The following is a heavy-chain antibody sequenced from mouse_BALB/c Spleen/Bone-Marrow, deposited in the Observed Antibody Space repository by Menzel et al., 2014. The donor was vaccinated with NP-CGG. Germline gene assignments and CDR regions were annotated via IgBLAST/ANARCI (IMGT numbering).Heavy chain of an antibody. V-gene: IGHV1S81*02. Sequence: ESGAELVKPGASVKLSCKASGYTFTSYYMYWVKQRPGQGLEWIGEINPSNGGTNFNEKFKGRATLTVDKSSSTAYMQLSSLTSEDSAVYYCTRLPHWGQGTSVTVSS. D-gene: IGHD5-1*01. CDR3: TRLPH. CDR1: GYTFTSYY. CDR2: INPSNGGT. J-gene: IGHJ4*01.